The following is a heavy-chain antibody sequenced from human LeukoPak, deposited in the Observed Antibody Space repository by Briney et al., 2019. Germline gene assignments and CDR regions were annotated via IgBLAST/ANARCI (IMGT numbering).Heavy chain of an antibody. CDR3: ARQGSQQWLEVGDWYFDL. V-gene: IGHV5-51*01. J-gene: IGHJ2*01. CDR1: GYSFTSYW. Sequence: GESLKISCKGSGYSFTSYWIGWVRQMPGKGLEWMGIIYPGDSDTRYSPSFQGQVTISADKSISTAYLQWSSLKASDTAMYYCARQGSQQWLEVGDWYFDLWGRGTLVTVSS. D-gene: IGHD6-19*01. CDR2: IYPGDSDT.